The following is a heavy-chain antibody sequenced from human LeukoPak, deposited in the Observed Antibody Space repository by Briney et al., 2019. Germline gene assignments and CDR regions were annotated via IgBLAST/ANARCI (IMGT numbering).Heavy chain of an antibody. CDR1: GFTFSSYS. V-gene: IGHV3-64D*06. CDR3: VKAKVGATFDS. D-gene: IGHD1-26*01. J-gene: IGHJ4*02. CDR2: INNNGGAT. Sequence: GGSLRISCSASGFTFSSYSMDWVRQAPGKGPEYVSGINNNGGATQYVDSVKGRFTISRDNSKNAVYLQMSSLRPEDTAVYYCVKAKVGATFDSWGQGTLVTVSA.